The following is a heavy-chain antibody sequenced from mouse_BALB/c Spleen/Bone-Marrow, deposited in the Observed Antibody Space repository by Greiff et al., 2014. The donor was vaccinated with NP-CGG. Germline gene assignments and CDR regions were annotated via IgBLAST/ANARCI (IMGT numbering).Heavy chain of an antibody. Sequence: QVQLKDSGPGLVEPSQSLSITCTVSGFSLTNYGVHWVRQPPGKGLEWLGVIWADGSTNYNSALMSRLSISKDNSKSQVFFKMNSLQTDDTAMYYCARITTATGAMDYWGQGTSVTVSS. CDR2: IWADGST. J-gene: IGHJ4*01. D-gene: IGHD1-2*01. CDR1: GFSLTNYG. CDR3: ARITTATGAMDY. V-gene: IGHV2-9*02.